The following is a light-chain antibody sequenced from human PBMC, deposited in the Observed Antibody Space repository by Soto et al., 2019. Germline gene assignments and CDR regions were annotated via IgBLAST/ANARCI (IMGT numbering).Light chain of an antibody. Sequence: EIVLTQSPATLSLSPGERATLSCGASQTVSSYLAWYQQKPGQAPRLLIYDASNRATGIPARFSGGGSGTDFTLTISSLEPEDFAVYYCQQRSNWPYTFGQGTKLEIK. CDR1: QTVSSY. V-gene: IGKV3-11*01. CDR2: DAS. J-gene: IGKJ2*01. CDR3: QQRSNWPYT.